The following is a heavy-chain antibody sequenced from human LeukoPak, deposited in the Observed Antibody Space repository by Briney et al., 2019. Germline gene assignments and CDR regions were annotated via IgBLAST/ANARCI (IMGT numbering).Heavy chain of an antibody. CDR2: ISPYNGNT. CDR3: AREGQQWLAYYFDS. J-gene: IGHJ4*02. Sequence: ASVKVSCKASGCTFITYGISWVRQAPGQGLEWMGYISPYNGNTNYAQKLQGRVTMTTDTSTNTAYMELGSLRSDDTAVYYCAREGQQWLAYYFDSWGQGTLVTVSS. CDR1: GCTFITYG. V-gene: IGHV1-18*01. D-gene: IGHD6-19*01.